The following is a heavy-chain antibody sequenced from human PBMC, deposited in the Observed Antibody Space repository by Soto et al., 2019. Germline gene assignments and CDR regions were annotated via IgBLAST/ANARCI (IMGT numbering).Heavy chain of an antibody. CDR1: GFTFSSYV. Sequence: QVQLVESGGGVVQPGRSLRLSCAASGFTFSSYVMHWVRQAPGKGLEWVAVISYDGSNKYYADSVKGRFTISRDNSKNTLYLQMNSLRAEDTAVYYCARGPSMVRGAPYYYGMDVWGQGTTVTVSS. CDR3: ARGPSMVRGAPYYYGMDV. CDR2: ISYDGSNK. D-gene: IGHD3-10*01. V-gene: IGHV3-30-3*01. J-gene: IGHJ6*02.